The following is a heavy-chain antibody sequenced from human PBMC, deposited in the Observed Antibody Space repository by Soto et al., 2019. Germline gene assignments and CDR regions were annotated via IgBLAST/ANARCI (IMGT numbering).Heavy chain of an antibody. D-gene: IGHD3-3*01. V-gene: IGHV4-59*01. CDR3: AGYSGYDFWSGSPDP. CDR1: GDSISGSY. CDR2: TYYTVNT. J-gene: IGHJ5*02. Sequence: SETLSLTCTVSGDSISGSYWSWIRQPPGKGLEWIGYTYYTVNTNYNPSLKSRVTISVDMSKNQFSLRLSSVTAADTAVYYCAGYSGYDFWSGSPDPWGKGTLVTVSS.